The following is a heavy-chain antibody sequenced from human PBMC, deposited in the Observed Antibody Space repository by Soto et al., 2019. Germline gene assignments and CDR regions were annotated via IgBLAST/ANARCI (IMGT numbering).Heavy chain of an antibody. V-gene: IGHV4-34*01. D-gene: IGHD6-6*01. J-gene: IGHJ4*02. CDR2: ISHFGSS. CDR1: GGSFSGYY. CDR3: ARGSYRSSPHIDY. Sequence: SETLSLTCDVVGGSFSGYYWSWIRQPPGKGLEWIGEISHFGSSNYNPSLKSRITISVDTPKTQFFLKLSSVTAADTAVYYCARGSYRSSPHIDYWGQGTLVTVS.